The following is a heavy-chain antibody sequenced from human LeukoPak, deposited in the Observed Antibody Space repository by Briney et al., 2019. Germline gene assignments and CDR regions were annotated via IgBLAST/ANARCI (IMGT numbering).Heavy chain of an antibody. Sequence: TSETLSLTCTVSGYSISSGYYWGWIRQPPGKGLEWIGSIYHSGSTNYNPSLKSRVTISVDKSKNQFSLKLSSVTAADTAVYYCARDESALDYWGQGTLVTVSS. CDR3: ARDESALDY. CDR2: IYHSGST. D-gene: IGHD6-25*01. CDR1: GYSISSGYY. J-gene: IGHJ4*02. V-gene: IGHV4-38-2*02.